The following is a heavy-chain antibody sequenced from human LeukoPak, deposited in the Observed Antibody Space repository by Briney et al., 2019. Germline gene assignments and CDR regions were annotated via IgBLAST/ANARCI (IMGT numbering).Heavy chain of an antibody. D-gene: IGHD3-10*01. CDR2: IWYDGSNK. CDR1: GFTFSSYG. Sequence: TGGSLRLSCAASGFTFSSYGMHWVRQAPGKGLEWVAVIWYDGSNKYYADSVKGRFTISRDNSKNTLYLQMNSLRAEDTAVYYCARGDYYGSGSRYYYYYMDVWGKGTTVTVSS. J-gene: IGHJ6*03. CDR3: ARGDYYGSGSRYYYYYMDV. V-gene: IGHV3-33*01.